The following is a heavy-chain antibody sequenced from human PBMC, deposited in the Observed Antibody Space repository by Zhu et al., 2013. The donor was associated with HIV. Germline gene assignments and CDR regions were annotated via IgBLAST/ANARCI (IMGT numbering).Heavy chain of an antibody. J-gene: IGHJ4*03. CDR1: GYTFISYD. CDR3: ARCRWSYLYYFDY. CDR2: MNPNSGDT. Sequence: QLVQSGAEVKKPGASVRVSCKASGYTFISYDINWVRQAPGQGLEWMGWMNPNSGDTGYAQSFQGRVSMTKDISIGTAYMELSSLRSEDTAVYYCARCRWSYLYYFDYWARDPGHRLL. V-gene: IGHV1-8*01. D-gene: IGHD1-26*01.